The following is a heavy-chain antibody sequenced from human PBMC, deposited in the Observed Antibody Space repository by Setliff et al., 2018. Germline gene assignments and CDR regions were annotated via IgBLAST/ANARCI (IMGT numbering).Heavy chain of an antibody. D-gene: IGHD5-18*01. V-gene: IGHV4-34*12. Sequence: SETLSLTCAVYGGSFSGYYWSWIRQPPGKRLEWIGEIIHSGSTNYNPSLKSRVTISVDTSKNQFSLKLSSVTAADTAVYYCATRIEGYSYGHHYFDYWGQGTLVTVSS. J-gene: IGHJ4*02. CDR1: GGSFSGYY. CDR3: ATRIEGYSYGHHYFDY. CDR2: IIHSGST.